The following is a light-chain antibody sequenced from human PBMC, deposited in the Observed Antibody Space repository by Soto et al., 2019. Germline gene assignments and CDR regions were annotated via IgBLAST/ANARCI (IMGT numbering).Light chain of an antibody. J-gene: IGLJ1*01. CDR3: NSFRVSHLYV. Sequence: QSALTQPASVSGSPGQTITISCTGTSSDIGGYNAVYWYQHHPGKAPKLIIYEVTHRPSGVSDRFSASKSGNTASLTISGLQAEDEADYYCNSFRVSHLYVFGTGTKGTVL. CDR1: SSDIGGYNA. V-gene: IGLV2-14*01. CDR2: EVT.